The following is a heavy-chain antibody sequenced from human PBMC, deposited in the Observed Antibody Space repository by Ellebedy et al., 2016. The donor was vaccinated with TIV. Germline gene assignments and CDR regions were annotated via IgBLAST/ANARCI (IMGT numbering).Heavy chain of an antibody. CDR1: GGSFSGYY. J-gene: IGHJ4*02. D-gene: IGHD3-22*01. V-gene: IGHV4-34*01. CDR2: INHSGST. Sequence: MPSETLSLTCAVYGGSFSGYYWSWIRQPPGKGLEWIGEINHSGSTNYNPSLKSRVTISVDTSKNQFSLKLSSVTAADTAVYYCARGRDSSGYQIFDYWGQGTLVTVSS. CDR3: ARGRDSSGYQIFDY.